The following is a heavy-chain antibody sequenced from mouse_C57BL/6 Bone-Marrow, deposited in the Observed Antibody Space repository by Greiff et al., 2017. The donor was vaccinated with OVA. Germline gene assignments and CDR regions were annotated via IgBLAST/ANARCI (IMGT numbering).Heavy chain of an antibody. CDR2: IHPNSGST. CDR3: ASRHYDYDGFAY. V-gene: IGHV1-64*01. D-gene: IGHD2-4*01. CDR1: GYTFTSYW. J-gene: IGHJ3*01. Sequence: VQLQQPGAELVKPGASVKLSCKASGYTFTSYWMHWVKQRPGQGLEWIGMIHPNSGSTNYNEKFKSKATLTVDNSSSTAYMQLSSLTSEDSAVYYCASRHYDYDGFAYWGQGTLVTVSA.